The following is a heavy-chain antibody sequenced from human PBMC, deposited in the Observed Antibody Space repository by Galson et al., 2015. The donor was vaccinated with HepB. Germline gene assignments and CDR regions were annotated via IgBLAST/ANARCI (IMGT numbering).Heavy chain of an antibody. Sequence: ETLSLTCSVSGGSIYTYYWSWVRQPAGKGLEWMGRIHTSGSTTRNPSLKSRVTMSVDMSKNQISLRLTSVTAADTAVYYCARDWIFDEDHLGMEVWGQGTAVTVSS. CDR2: IHTSGST. CDR3: ARDWIFDEDHLGMEV. J-gene: IGHJ6*02. CDR1: GGSIYTYY. V-gene: IGHV4-4*07. D-gene: IGHD3-3*01.